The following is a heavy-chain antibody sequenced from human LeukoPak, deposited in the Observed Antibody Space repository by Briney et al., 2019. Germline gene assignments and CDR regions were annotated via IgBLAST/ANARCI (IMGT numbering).Heavy chain of an antibody. CDR1: GGSISSYY. V-gene: IGHV4-59*12. CDR3: ARVSSSWYEDWYFDL. Sequence: SETLSLTCTVSGGSISSYYWSWIRQPPGKGLEWIGYIYYSGSTNYNPSLKSRVTISVDTSKNQFSLKLSSVTAADTAVYYCARVSSSWYEDWYFDLWGRGILVSVSS. D-gene: IGHD6-13*01. CDR2: IYYSGST. J-gene: IGHJ2*01.